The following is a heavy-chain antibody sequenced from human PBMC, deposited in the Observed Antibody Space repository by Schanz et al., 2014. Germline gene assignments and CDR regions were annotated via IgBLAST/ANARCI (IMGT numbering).Heavy chain of an antibody. CDR2: IFHSGTT. CDR1: GGSISSGVW. V-gene: IGHV4-4*02. CDR3: TRSTLWSYDV. J-gene: IGHJ3*01. D-gene: IGHD2-21*01. Sequence: QVQLQESGPGLVKPSGNLSLTCVVSGGSISSGVWWTWARQSPGKGLEWIGEIFHSGTTNYNPSLESRVTISVDKSKNQFSLILSSMTAADTAVYYCTRSTLWSYDVWGRGTMVIVSS.